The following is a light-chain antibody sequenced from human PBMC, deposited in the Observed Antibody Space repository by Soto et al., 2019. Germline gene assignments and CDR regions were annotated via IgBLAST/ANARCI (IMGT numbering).Light chain of an antibody. CDR2: GTS. V-gene: IGKV3-20*01. CDR1: QSVSSSY. Sequence: EIVLTQSPGTLSWSPGERATLSCRASQSVSSSYLAWYQQKPGQAPRLLIYGTSSRDTGMPDKFSGSGSGTDFTLTISRLEPEGFAVYFCQQYGSSPPWTFGQGTKVEIK. J-gene: IGKJ1*01. CDR3: QQYGSSPPWT.